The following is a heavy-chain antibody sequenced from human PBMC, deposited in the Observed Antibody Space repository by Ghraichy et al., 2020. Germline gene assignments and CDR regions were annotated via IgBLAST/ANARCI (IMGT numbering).Heavy chain of an antibody. J-gene: IGHJ4*01. CDR1: GGSFSGYY. CDR3: ASGKQYYYGSGSRADY. CDR2: INHSGST. D-gene: IGHD3-10*01. V-gene: IGHV4-34*01. Sequence: SETLSLTCAVYGGSFSGYYWSWIRQPPGKGLEWIGEINHSGSTNYNPSLKSRVTISVDTSKNQFSLKLSSVTAADTAVYYCASGKQYYYGSGSRADYWGHGTLVTVSS.